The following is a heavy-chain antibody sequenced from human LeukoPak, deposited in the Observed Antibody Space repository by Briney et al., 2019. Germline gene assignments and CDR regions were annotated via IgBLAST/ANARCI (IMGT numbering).Heavy chain of an antibody. CDR2: IYHSGST. J-gene: IGHJ4*02. CDR3: ARLSYSNSFDY. Sequence: SETLSLTCTVSGGSISSSSYYWGWIRQPPGKGLEWIGSIYHSGSTYYNPSLKSRVTISVDTSKNQFSLKLSSVTAADTAVYYCARLSYSNSFDYWGQGTLVTVSS. CDR1: GGSISSSSYY. V-gene: IGHV4-39*07. D-gene: IGHD4-11*01.